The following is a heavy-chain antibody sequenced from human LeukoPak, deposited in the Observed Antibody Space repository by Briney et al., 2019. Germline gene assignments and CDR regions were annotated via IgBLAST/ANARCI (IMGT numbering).Heavy chain of an antibody. CDR3: ASRKHYDSPGSYWYYFDY. CDR1: GFTFDSFS. J-gene: IGHJ4*02. V-gene: IGHV3-23*01. CDR2: VSGSGGTT. D-gene: IGHD3-22*01. Sequence: PGGSLRLSCAASGFTFDSFSMNWVRQAPGKGLEWVSGVSGSGGTTYYADSVRGRFTISRDNSMNTLYLQMNSLRAEDTAIYYCASRKHYDSPGSYWYYFDYWGQGTLVTVSS.